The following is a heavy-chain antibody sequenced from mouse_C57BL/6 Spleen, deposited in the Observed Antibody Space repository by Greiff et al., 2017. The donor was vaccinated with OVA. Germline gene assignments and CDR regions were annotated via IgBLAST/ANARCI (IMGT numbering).Heavy chain of an antibody. J-gene: IGHJ2*01. CDR1: GFNFKDDY. D-gene: IGHD1-1*01. Sequence: VQLQQSGAELVRPGASVKLSCTASGFNFKDDYMHWVKQRPEQGLEWIGWIDPENGDTEYASKVQGKATITAATSSNTAYLQLSSLTSEDTAVYYCTTRTVVATDYFDYWGQGTTLTVSS. CDR3: TTRTVVATDYFDY. V-gene: IGHV14-4*01. CDR2: IDPENGDT.